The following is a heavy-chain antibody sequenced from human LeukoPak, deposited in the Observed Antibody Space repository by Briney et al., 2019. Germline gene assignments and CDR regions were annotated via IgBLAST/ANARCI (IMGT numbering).Heavy chain of an antibody. Sequence: GRSLRPSCAASGFTVSRNYISWVGRAAGPGLEWVSVICRGVSVYYAASVKGRFTISRDNSKNTLYLQMNSLRAEDTSVYYCARVYSSCWLNWGQGTLVTVSS. V-gene: IGHV3-53*01. J-gene: IGHJ4*02. D-gene: IGHD6-19*01. CDR2: ICRGVSV. CDR1: GFTVSRNY. CDR3: ARVYSSCWLN.